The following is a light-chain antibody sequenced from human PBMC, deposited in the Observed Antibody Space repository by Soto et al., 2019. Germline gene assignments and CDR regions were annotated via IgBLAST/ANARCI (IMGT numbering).Light chain of an antibody. J-gene: IGKJ1*01. Sequence: DIQMTQSPSSLSASIGDRVTITCRASQGISNYLAWYQQKPGKAPKLLIYGASTLQSGVPSRFSGSGSGTEFTLTISSLQPEDVASFFCQNYHTVPWTFGQGTKVEIK. CDR1: QGISNY. CDR3: QNYHTVPWT. V-gene: IGKV1-27*01. CDR2: GAS.